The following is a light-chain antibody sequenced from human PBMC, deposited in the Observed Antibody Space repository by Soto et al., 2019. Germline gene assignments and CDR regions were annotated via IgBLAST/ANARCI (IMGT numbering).Light chain of an antibody. CDR3: QQSSSNPLT. V-gene: IGKV1-39*01. J-gene: IGKJ4*01. CDR1: QSISSY. Sequence: DIPMTQSPSSLSASAGDRVTITCRASQSISSYLNWYQQKPGKAPNLLIYSASKLHSGVPSRFSGSGSGTDFTLIISSLQPEDFATYYCQQSSSNPLTFGGGTRV. CDR2: SAS.